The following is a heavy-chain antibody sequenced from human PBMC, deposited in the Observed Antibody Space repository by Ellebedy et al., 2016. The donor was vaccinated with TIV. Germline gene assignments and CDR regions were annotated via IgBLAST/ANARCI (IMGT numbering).Heavy chain of an antibody. Sequence: GESLKISCAASGFTFSSYWMSWVRQAPGKGLEWVANIKQDGSEKYYVDSVKGRFTISRDNAKNSLYLQMNSLRAEDTAVYYCARDNGYYDSSGYYHNWFDPWGQGTLVTVSS. CDR3: ARDNGYYDSSGYYHNWFDP. J-gene: IGHJ5*02. D-gene: IGHD3-22*01. CDR2: IKQDGSEK. CDR1: GFTFSSYW. V-gene: IGHV3-7*01.